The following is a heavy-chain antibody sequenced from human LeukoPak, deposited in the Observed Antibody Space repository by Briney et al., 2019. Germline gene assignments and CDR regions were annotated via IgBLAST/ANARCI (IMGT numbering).Heavy chain of an antibody. D-gene: IGHD3-10*01. CDR3: ARDGYYYGSGSYAFDI. J-gene: IGHJ3*02. Sequence: PGGSLRLSCAASGFTVSSNYMSWVRHAPGKGLEWVSVIYSGGSTYYADSVKGRFTISRDNSKNTLYLQMNSLRAEDTAVYYCARDGYYYGSGSYAFDIWGQGTTVTVSS. V-gene: IGHV3-53*01. CDR2: IYSGGST. CDR1: GFTVSSNY.